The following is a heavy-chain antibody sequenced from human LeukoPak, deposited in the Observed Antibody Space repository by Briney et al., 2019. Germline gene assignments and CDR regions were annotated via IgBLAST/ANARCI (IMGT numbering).Heavy chain of an antibody. D-gene: IGHD6-13*01. J-gene: IGHJ6*02. Sequence: SETLSLTCTVSGGSISSYYWNWIRQPPGRGLEWIGYIYYSGSTNYNPSLKSRVTISVDTSKNQFSLKLSSVTAADTAVYYCARVDSSSWFYYYGMDVWGQGTTVTVSS. V-gene: IGHV4-59*12. CDR3: ARVDSSSWFYYYGMDV. CDR2: IYYSGST. CDR1: GGSISSYY.